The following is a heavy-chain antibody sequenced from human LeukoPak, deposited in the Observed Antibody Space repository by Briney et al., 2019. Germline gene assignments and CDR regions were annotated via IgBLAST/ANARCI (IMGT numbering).Heavy chain of an antibody. CDR2: ISSSGTYI. J-gene: IGHJ4*02. V-gene: IGHV3-21*01. CDR1: TFTFSSYN. D-gene: IGHD3-22*01. Sequence: GGSLRLSCAASTFTFSSYNMNWVRQAPGKGLEWVSSISSSGTYIYYRDSVKGRFTISRDNAKNSLYLQMNSLRAEDTAVYYCARDIYYDSSGYYGSVYWGQGTLVTVSS. CDR3: ARDIYYDSSGYYGSVY.